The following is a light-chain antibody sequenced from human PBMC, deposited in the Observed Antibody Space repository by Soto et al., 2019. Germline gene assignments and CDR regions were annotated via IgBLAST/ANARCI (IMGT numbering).Light chain of an antibody. J-gene: IGLJ7*01. CDR2: EGS. CDR1: SSDVGGYNY. V-gene: IGLV2-23*01. CDR3: CSYAGSRQV. Sequence: QSALTQPASVSGSPGQSITISCTGTSSDVGGYNYVSWYQQHPGKAPKLMIYEGSKRPSGVSNRFSGSKSGNTASLTISGLQAEDEADYYCCSYAGSRQVFGGGTQLTVL.